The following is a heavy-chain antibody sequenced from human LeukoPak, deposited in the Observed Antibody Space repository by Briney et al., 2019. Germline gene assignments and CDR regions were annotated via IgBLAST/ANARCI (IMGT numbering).Heavy chain of an antibody. D-gene: IGHD4-17*01. CDR2: INWNGGST. Sequence: PVGSLRLSCVASGFTFDDYAMSWVRQVPGKGLEWVSGINWNGGSTGYADSMKGRFTISRDNAKNSLYLQMNSLRAEDTALYFCATDLTYGDPFYWGQGTLVTVSS. CDR3: ATDLTYGDPFY. V-gene: IGHV3-20*04. CDR1: GFTFDDYA. J-gene: IGHJ4*02.